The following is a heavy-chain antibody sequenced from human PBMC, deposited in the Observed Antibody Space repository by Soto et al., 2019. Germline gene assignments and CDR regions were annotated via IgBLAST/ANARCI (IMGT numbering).Heavy chain of an antibody. CDR2: IYPGDSDT. D-gene: IGHD2-15*01. CDR3: ARRGYCSGGSCKDYYYYYMDF. V-gene: IGHV5-51*01. Sequence: PGESLKISCKGSGYSFTSYWIGWVRQMPGKGLEWMGIIYPGDSDTRYSPSFQGQVTISADKSISTAYLQWSSLKASDTAMYYCARRGYCSGGSCKDYYYYYMDFWAKGTSVTGSS. J-gene: IGHJ6*03. CDR1: GYSFTSYW.